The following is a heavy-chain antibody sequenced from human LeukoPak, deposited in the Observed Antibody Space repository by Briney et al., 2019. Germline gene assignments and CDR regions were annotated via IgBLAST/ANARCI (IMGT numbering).Heavy chain of an antibody. Sequence: ASVKVSCKASGYTFTGYYIHCVRQAPGQGREWMGWINPNRGATNYAQNFQGRVTMTRDTYISTAYMELSRLSSDATAFYYCARTGTPTADWFDPWGQGTLVTVSS. CDR3: ARTGTPTADWFDP. V-gene: IGHV1-2*02. CDR1: GYTFTGYY. J-gene: IGHJ5*02. D-gene: IGHD1-1*01. CDR2: INPNRGAT.